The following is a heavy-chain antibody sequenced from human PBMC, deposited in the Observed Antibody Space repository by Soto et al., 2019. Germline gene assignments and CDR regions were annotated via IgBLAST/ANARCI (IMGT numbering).Heavy chain of an antibody. CDR2: ISGSGGRT. CDR3: AKADDFWSGYHIYYYYGMDV. V-gene: IGHV3-23*01. Sequence: GGSLRLSCAASGFTFSSYAMGWVRQAPGKGLEWVSGISGSGGRTYYADSVKGRFTISRDNSKHTLYLQMNSLRAEDTAVYYCAKADDFWSGYHIYYYYGMDVWGQGTTVTVSS. CDR1: GFTFSSYA. J-gene: IGHJ6*02. D-gene: IGHD3-3*01.